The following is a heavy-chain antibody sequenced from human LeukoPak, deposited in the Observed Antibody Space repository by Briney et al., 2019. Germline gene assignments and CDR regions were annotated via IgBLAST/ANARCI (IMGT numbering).Heavy chain of an antibody. J-gene: IGHJ4*02. V-gene: IGHV3-23*01. D-gene: IGHD5-24*01. CDR2: ISGSDGST. CDR1: GCTFSSYA. Sequence: GGSLRLSCAASGCTFSSYAMSWVRQAPGKGLEWVSAISGSDGSTYYADSVKGRFTISRDNSKNTLYLQMNSLRAEDTAVYYCAKDGEMATVPQFFDYWGQGTLVTVSS. CDR3: AKDGEMATVPQFFDY.